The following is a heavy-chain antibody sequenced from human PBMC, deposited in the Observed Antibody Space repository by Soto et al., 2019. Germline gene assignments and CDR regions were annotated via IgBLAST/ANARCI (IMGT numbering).Heavy chain of an antibody. D-gene: IGHD3-16*01. CDR3: AREEKQLSRYGGDFDY. V-gene: IGHV4-61*01. J-gene: IGHJ4*02. CDR2: IYYIGTT. CDR1: DGSVNSGNYY. Sequence: ETLSLTCSVSDGSVNSGNYYWSWIRQPPGKGLEWIGHIYYIGTTDYNPSLKSRVTISVDTSKNQFSLKVTPVTAADTAVYFCAREEKQLSRYGGDFDYWGQGILVTVSS.